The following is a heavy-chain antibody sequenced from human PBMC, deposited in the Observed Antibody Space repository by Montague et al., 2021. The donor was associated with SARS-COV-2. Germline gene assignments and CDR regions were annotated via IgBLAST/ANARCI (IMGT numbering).Heavy chain of an antibody. CDR3: AGKVLTVPADY. D-gene: IGHD4-11*01. CDR1: GVSITSTHW. J-gene: IGHJ4*02. V-gene: IGHV4-4*02. CDR2: ISYGGIA. Sequence: CAVSGVSITSTHWWSLVRQPPGKGLEWIGEISYGGIATYNPSLKSRATISMDRSRNLFSLKLSSVTAADTAIYYCAGKVLTVPADYWGQGTLVTVS.